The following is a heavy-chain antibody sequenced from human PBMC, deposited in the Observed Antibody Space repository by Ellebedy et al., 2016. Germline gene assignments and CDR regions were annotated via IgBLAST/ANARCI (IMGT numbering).Heavy chain of an antibody. D-gene: IGHD4-17*01. CDR2: TT. CDR3: ASHDYGDYRTTPYDV. J-gene: IGHJ3*01. V-gene: IGHV4-34*01. Sequence: TTNYNPSLKSRVTISVDTSKIQFSLKLSSVTAADTAIYYCASHDYGDYRTTPYDVWGQGTMVTVSS.